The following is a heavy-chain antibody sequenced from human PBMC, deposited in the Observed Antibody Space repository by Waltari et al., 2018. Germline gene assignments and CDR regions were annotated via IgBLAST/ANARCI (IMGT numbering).Heavy chain of an antibody. CDR2: IHSDGSTT. V-gene: IGHV3-74*01. D-gene: IGHD2-15*01. J-gene: IGHJ4*02. Sequence: EVQLVESGGGLVQPGGSLRLSCAASRFTFSNYWMHWVRQAPGKGLVWVSRIHSDGSTTNYADSGKGRFTISRDNTKNTLYLQMNSLRADDTAVYYCARGYCSGGSCPVDYWGQGTLVTVSS. CDR3: ARGYCSGGSCPVDY. CDR1: RFTFSNYW.